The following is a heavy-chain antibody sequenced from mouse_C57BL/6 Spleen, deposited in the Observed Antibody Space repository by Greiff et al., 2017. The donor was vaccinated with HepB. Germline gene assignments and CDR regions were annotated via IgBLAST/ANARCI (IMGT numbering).Heavy chain of an antibody. J-gene: IGHJ1*03. CDR1: GYTFTNYW. CDR2: IYPGGGYT. V-gene: IGHV1-63*01. Sequence: VQLQQSGAELVRPGTSVKMSCKASGYTFTNYWIGWAKQRPGHGLEWIGDIYPGGGYTNYNEKFKGKATLTADKSSSTAYMQFSSLTSEDSAIYYCARGITTVVADHGYFDVWGTGTTVTVSS. CDR3: ARGITTVVADHGYFDV. D-gene: IGHD1-1*01.